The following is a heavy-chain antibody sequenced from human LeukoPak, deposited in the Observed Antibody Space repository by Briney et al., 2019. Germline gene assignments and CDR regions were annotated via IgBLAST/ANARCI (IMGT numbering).Heavy chain of an antibody. CDR3: ARIGVRGYCSSTSCHHWYFDL. Sequence: ASVKVSCKASGYTFTGYYMHWVRQAPGQGLEWMGWINPNSGGTNYAQKFQGWVTMTRDTSISTAYMELSRLRSDDTAVYYCARIGVRGYCSSTSCHHWYFDLWGRGTLVTVSS. D-gene: IGHD2-2*01. V-gene: IGHV1-2*04. J-gene: IGHJ2*01. CDR2: INPNSGGT. CDR1: GYTFTGYY.